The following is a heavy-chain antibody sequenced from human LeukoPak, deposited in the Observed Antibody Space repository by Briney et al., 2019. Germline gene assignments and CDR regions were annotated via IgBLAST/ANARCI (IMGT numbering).Heavy chain of an antibody. V-gene: IGHV3-21*06. CDR2: IGSRSTYI. Sequence: GGSLRLSCAASGFPFSTYSMNWVRQAPGRRVEWVSCIGSRSTYINYTDSVKGRFTISRDNAKNSLYLQMDSLRAEDTAVYYCATLGPTGGDFTYNWFDPWGLGTLVTVSS. D-gene: IGHD2-21*02. CDR1: GFPFSTYS. CDR3: ATLGPTGGDFTYNWFDP. J-gene: IGHJ5*02.